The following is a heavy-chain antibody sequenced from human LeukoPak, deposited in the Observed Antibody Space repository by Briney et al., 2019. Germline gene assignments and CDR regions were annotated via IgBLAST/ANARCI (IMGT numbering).Heavy chain of an antibody. CDR1: GYSFTGYY. Sequence: GASVKVSCKASGYSFTGYYMHWVRHAPAQGLEWMGWINPNSGDTKYAQKFQGRVTMTRDTSISTAYMELSSLTSDDTAVYHCAREHSRDHFDYWGQGTLVSVSS. CDR3: AREHSRDHFDY. D-gene: IGHD1-26*01. CDR2: INPNSGDT. J-gene: IGHJ4*02. V-gene: IGHV1-2*02.